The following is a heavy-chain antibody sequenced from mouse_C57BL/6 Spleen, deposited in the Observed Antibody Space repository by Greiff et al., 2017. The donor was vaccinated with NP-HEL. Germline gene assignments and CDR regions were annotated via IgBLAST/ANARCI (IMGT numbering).Heavy chain of an antibody. V-gene: IGHV1-55*01. CDR1: GYTFTSYW. D-gene: IGHD1-1*01. J-gene: IGHJ4*01. Sequence: QVQLKQPGAELVKPGASVKMSCKASGYTFTSYWITWVKQRPGQGLEWIGDIYPGSGSTNYNEKFKSKATLTVDTSSSTAYMQLSSLTSEDSAVYYCARDGLYYYAMDYWGQGTSVTVSS. CDR2: IYPGSGST. CDR3: ARDGLYYYAMDY.